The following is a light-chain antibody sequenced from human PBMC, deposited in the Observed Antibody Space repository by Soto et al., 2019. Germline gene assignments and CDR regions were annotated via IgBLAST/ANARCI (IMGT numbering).Light chain of an antibody. CDR1: QSVLTSSNNKNY. CDR3: QQYYSIPRT. Sequence: DIVMTQSPDSLAVSLGERATINCKSSQSVLTSSNNKNYLAWYQQKPGQPPKLLIYWASTRESGVPHRFSGSGSGTDFTLTISSLQAEDAAVYYCQQYYSIPRTFGQGTRVEIK. CDR2: WAS. V-gene: IGKV4-1*01. J-gene: IGKJ1*01.